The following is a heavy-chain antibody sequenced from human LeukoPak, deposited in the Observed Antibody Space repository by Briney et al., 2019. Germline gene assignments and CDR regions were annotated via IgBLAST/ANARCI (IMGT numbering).Heavy chain of an antibody. CDR2: IYHSGST. D-gene: IGHD3-22*01. CDR3: ARVQGHSYDSNGYYRYFDY. J-gene: IGHJ4*02. Sequence: PSATLSLTCAVSDYSISSGYYWGWIRQSPGKGLEWIGSIYHSGSTYYNPSLKSRVTISVDTSKNEFCLKLSSVTAADTAVYFCARVQGHSYDSNGYYRYFDYWGQGTLVTVSS. CDR1: DYSISSGYY. V-gene: IGHV4-38-2*01.